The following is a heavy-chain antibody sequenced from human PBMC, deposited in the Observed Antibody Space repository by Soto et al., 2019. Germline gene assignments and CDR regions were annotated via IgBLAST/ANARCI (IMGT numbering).Heavy chain of an antibody. CDR2: ISAYNGNT. Sequence: ASVKVSCKASGYTFTSYGISWVRQAPGQGLEWMGWISAYNGNTNYAQKLQGRVTMTTDTSTSTAYMELRSLRSDETAVYYVARDTRALSNYDILTGYYSYYYYYGMDVWGQGTTVTVSS. J-gene: IGHJ6*02. CDR3: ARDTRALSNYDILTGYYSYYYYYGMDV. D-gene: IGHD3-9*01. V-gene: IGHV1-18*01. CDR1: GYTFTSYG.